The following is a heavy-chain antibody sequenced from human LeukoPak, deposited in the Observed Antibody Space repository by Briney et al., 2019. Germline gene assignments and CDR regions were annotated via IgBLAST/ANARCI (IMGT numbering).Heavy chain of an antibody. CDR1: GYSFTSYW. V-gene: IGHV5-51*01. CDR2: IYPGDSDT. D-gene: IGHD2-21*01. CDR3: ARHFRYCGGDCSSPFDY. Sequence: GESLKISCKGSGYSFTSYWIGWVRQMPGKGLEWMGIIYPGDSDTRYSPSFQGQVTISADKSISTAYLQWSSLKASDTAMYYCARHFRYCGGDCSSPFDYWGQGTLVTVSS. J-gene: IGHJ4*02.